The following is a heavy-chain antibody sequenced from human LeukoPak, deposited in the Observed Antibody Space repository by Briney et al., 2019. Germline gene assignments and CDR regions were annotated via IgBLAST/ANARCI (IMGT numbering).Heavy chain of an antibody. CDR3: ARDGALVRGLLRRWFDP. CDR1: GGSISSYY. CDR2: IYYSGST. V-gene: IGHV4-59*01. J-gene: IGHJ5*02. D-gene: IGHD3-10*01. Sequence: PSETLPLTCTVSGGSISSYYWSWIRQPPGKGLEWIGYIYYSGSTNYNPSLKSRVTISVDTSKNQFSLKLSSVTAADTAVYYCARDGALVRGLLRRWFDPWGQGTLVTVSS.